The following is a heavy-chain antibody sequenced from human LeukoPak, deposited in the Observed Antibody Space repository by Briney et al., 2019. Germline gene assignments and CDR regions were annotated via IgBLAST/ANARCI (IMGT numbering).Heavy chain of an antibody. CDR2: IIPIFGIA. Sequence: GASVKVSCKASGGTFSSYAISWVRQAPGQGLEWMGRIIPIFGIANYAQKFQGRVTITADKSTSTAYMELSSLRSKDTAVYYCARSIAARHYYYGMDVWGQGTTVTVSS. CDR3: ARSIAARHYYYGMDV. V-gene: IGHV1-69*04. D-gene: IGHD6-6*01. J-gene: IGHJ6*02. CDR1: GGTFSSYA.